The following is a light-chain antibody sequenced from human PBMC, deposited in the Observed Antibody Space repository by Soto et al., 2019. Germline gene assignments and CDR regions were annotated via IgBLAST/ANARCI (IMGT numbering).Light chain of an antibody. CDR3: QQYYSTPWT. Sequence: IVMTQSADSLAVSLGERATINCKSSQSVFSNSHNTTYLAWYQQKPGQPPKLLIHWASIRESGVPDRFSGSGSGTDFTLTINSLQAEDVAVYYCQQYYSTPWTFGQGTKVEIK. CDR2: WAS. J-gene: IGKJ1*01. CDR1: QSVFSNSHNTTY. V-gene: IGKV4-1*01.